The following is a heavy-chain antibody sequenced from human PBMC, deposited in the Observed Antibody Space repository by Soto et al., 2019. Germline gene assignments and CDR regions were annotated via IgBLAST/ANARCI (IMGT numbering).Heavy chain of an antibody. CDR2: LSHSGRT. Sequence: QLQMQESGPGLLKPSETLSLTCSVSGAFISSGAFYWGWFRQPPGKGLEWIGSLSHSGRTFYNASLRSRVEIPVETLQFYPRLNSVYAADTAIYYCGRGDFPAVVDYWVPGSLVTVSS. V-gene: IGHV4-39*02. J-gene: IGHJ4*02. D-gene: IGHD6-6*01. CDR3: GRGDFPAVVDY. CDR1: GAFISSGAFY.